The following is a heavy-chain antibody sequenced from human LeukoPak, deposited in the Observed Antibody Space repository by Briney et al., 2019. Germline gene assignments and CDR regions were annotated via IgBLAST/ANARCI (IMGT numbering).Heavy chain of an antibody. D-gene: IGHD6-19*01. CDR3: ARDNDSSGWYLNNWFDP. CDR2: ISAYNGNT. CDR1: GYTFTSYG. V-gene: IGHV1-18*01. Sequence: GASVKVSCKASGYTFTSYGISWVRQAPGQGLEWMGWISAYNGNTNYAQKLQGRVTITTDTSTSTAYMELRSLRSDDTAVYYCARDNDSSGWYLNNWFDPWGQGTLVTVSS. J-gene: IGHJ5*02.